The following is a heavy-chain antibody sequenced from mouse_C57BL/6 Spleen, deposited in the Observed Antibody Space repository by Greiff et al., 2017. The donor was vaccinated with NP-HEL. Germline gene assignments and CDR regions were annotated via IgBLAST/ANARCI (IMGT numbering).Heavy chain of an antibody. Sequence: VQLQQPGTELVKPWASVKLSCKASGYTFPSYWMHWVKPRPGQGLEWIGNINPSNGGTNYNEKFKSNATLTVDKSSSTAYMQLSSLTSEDSAVYYCASGEGPLGYFDYWGQGTTLTVSS. CDR2: INPSNGGT. D-gene: IGHD6-1*01. V-gene: IGHV1-53*01. J-gene: IGHJ2*01. CDR3: ASGEGPLGYFDY. CDR1: GYTFPSYW.